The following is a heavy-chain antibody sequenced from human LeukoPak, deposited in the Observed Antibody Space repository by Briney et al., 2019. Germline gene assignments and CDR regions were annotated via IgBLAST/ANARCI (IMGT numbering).Heavy chain of an antibody. CDR1: GGSISGYY. Sequence: SENLSLTCTVSGGSISGYYWSWIRQPPGKGLERIGYIYYSGSTNYNPSLKSRVTISVDTSKNQFSLKLSSVTAADTAVYYCARGCSAGTPHNWFDPWGQGTLVTVSS. V-gene: IGHV4-59*01. CDR2: IYYSGST. J-gene: IGHJ5*02. D-gene: IGHD6-13*01. CDR3: ARGCSAGTPHNWFDP.